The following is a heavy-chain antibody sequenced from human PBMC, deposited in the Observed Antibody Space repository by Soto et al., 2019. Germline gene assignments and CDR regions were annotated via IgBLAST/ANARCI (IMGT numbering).Heavy chain of an antibody. Sequence: QVQLVESGGGVVQPGRSLRLSCAASGFTFSSYAMHWVRQAPGKGLEWVAVISYDGSNKYYADSVKGRFTISRDNSKNSVYLQMNGQRADDTAVYYCARGWGAYDSSAADAFDIWGQVTMVTVSS. V-gene: IGHV3-30-3*01. CDR3: ARGWGAYDSSAADAFDI. CDR1: GFTFSSYA. CDR2: ISYDGSNK. D-gene: IGHD3-22*01. J-gene: IGHJ3*02.